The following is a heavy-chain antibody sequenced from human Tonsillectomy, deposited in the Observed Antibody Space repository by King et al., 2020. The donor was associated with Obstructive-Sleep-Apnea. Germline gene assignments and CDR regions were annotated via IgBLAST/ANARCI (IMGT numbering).Heavy chain of an antibody. CDR1: GFTFTNYA. J-gene: IGHJ6*02. V-gene: IGHV3-21*01. Sequence: VQLVESGGGLVKPGGSLRLSCAASGFTFTNYAMTWVRQAPGKGLEWVSSISGSSGYIYYTDSVKGRFTISRDNAKNSLYLRMYSLRAEDTAVYYCVRDRGCSSASCLRGGNYYNGMDVWGQGTTVTVSS. D-gene: IGHD2-2*01. CDR2: ISGSSGYI. CDR3: VRDRGCSSASCLRGGNYYNGMDV.